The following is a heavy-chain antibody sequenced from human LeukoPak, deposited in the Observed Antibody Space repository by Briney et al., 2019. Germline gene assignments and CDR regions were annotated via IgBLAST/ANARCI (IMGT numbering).Heavy chain of an antibody. D-gene: IGHD2-2*01. V-gene: IGHV1-2*02. CDR3: ARGPGVPAAMTYYYYYYMDV. Sequence: ASVKVSCKASGYTFTGYYMHWVRQAPGQGLEWMGWINPNSGGTNYAQKFQGRVTMTRDTSISTAYMELSRLRSDDTAVYYCARGPGVPAAMTYYYYYYMDVWGKGTTVTISS. CDR1: GYTFTGYY. CDR2: INPNSGGT. J-gene: IGHJ6*03.